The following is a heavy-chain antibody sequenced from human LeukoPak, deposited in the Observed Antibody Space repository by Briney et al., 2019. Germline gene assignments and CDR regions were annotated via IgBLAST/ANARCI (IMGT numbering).Heavy chain of an antibody. V-gene: IGHV4-34*01. CDR2: INHSGST. CDR3: ARDPYYYDSSAGMDV. J-gene: IGHJ6*02. Sequence: SETLSLTCAVYGGSFSGYYWSWIRQPPGKGLEWIGEINHSGSTNYNPSLKSRVTISVDTSKNRFSLKLSSVTAADTAVYYCARDPYYYDSSAGMDVWGQGTTVTVSS. CDR1: GGSFSGYY. D-gene: IGHD3-22*01.